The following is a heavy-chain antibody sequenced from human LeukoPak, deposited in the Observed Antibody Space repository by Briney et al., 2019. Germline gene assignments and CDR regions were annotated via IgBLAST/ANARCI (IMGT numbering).Heavy chain of an antibody. CDR3: VKHVGSRWSNNRFDP. D-gene: IGHD6-13*01. CDR1: GLTLDSYA. J-gene: IGHJ5*02. V-gene: IGHV3-23*01. CDR2: VSRFGGTT. Sequence: PGGSLRLSCAASGLTLDSYAMSWVRQAPGKGLEWVSAVSRFGGTTYYADSAKGRFTISRDNSNNTVYLQMNSLRVEDTALYYCVKHVGSRWSNNRFDPWGQGTLVTVS.